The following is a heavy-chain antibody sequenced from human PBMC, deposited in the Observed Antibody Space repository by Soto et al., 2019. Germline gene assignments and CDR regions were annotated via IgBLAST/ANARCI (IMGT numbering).Heavy chain of an antibody. Sequence: GASVKVSCKASGGTFSSYAISWVRQAPGQGLEWMGGIIPIFGTANYAQKFQGGVTITADESTSTAYMELSSLRSEDTAVYYCARDRSTVTTYLREYNWFDPWGQGTLVTVSS. V-gene: IGHV1-69*13. CDR2: IIPIFGTA. D-gene: IGHD4-17*01. J-gene: IGHJ5*02. CDR3: ARDRSTVTTYLREYNWFDP. CDR1: GGTFSSYA.